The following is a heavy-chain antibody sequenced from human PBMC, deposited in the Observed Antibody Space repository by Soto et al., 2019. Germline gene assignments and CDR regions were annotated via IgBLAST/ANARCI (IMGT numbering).Heavy chain of an antibody. CDR3: ARSRPGYSSSWYPYYSYGMDV. CDR2: INPNSGGT. Sequence: ASVKVSCKASGHTFTGYYMHWVRQAPGQGLEWMGWINPNSGGTNYAQKFQGWVTMTRDTSISTAYMELSRLRSDDTAVYYCARSRPGYSSSWYPYYSYGMDVWGQGTTVTVSS. J-gene: IGHJ6*02. V-gene: IGHV1-2*04. D-gene: IGHD6-13*01. CDR1: GHTFTGYY.